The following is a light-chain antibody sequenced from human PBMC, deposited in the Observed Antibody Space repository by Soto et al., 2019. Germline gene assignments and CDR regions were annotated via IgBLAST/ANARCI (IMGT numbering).Light chain of an antibody. J-gene: IGLJ1*01. CDR2: DVS. Sequence: QSVLTQPASVSGSLGQSITISCTGTTSDVGGYNFVSWYQHHPGKAPKLIICDVSNRPSGVSDRFSGSKSGNTASLTISGLQPEDEADYYCSSYATGSTLVLGTGTKLTVL. V-gene: IGLV2-14*03. CDR1: TSDVGGYNF. CDR3: SSYATGSTLV.